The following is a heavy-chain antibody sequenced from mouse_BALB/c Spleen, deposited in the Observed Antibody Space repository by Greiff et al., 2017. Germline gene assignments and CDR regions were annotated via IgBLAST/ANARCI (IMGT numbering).Heavy chain of an antibody. CDR2: ISNGGGST. D-gene: IGHD3-2*01. CDR3: ASPDSSGYVFAY. CDR1: GFTFSSYT. J-gene: IGHJ3*01. Sequence: DVMLVESGGGLVQPGGSLKLSCAASGFTFSSYTMSWVRQTPEKRLEWVAYISNGGGSTYYPDTVKGRFTISRDNAKNTLYLQMSSLKSEDTAMYYCASPDSSGYVFAYWGQGTLVTVSA. V-gene: IGHV5-12-2*01.